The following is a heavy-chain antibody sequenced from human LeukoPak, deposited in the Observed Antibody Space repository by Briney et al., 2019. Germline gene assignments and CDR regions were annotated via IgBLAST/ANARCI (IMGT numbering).Heavy chain of an antibody. Sequence: AASVKVSCKVSGYTLTELSMHWVRQAPGKGLEWMGWISAYNGNTNYAQKLQGRVTMTTDTSTSTAYMELRSLRSDDTAVYYCARDRIQLWLSWYFDLWGRGTLVTVSS. D-gene: IGHD5-18*01. CDR3: ARDRIQLWLSWYFDL. CDR2: ISAYNGNT. J-gene: IGHJ2*01. V-gene: IGHV1-18*01. CDR1: GYTLTELS.